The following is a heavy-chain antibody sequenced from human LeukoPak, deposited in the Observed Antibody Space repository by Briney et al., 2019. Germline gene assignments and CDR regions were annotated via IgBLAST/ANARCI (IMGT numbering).Heavy chain of an antibody. CDR2: IRNKADGGTP. D-gene: IGHD1-26*01. CDR1: GFTFGDYT. V-gene: IGHV3-49*03. Sequence: GGSLRLSCTASGFTFGDYTITWIRQAPGKGLEWVGFIRNKADGGTPEHAASVKGRFTISRDDSKSIAYLQMNSLKTDDTAVYYCTRDPPTRYWGQGTLVSVSS. J-gene: IGHJ4*02. CDR3: TRDPPTRY.